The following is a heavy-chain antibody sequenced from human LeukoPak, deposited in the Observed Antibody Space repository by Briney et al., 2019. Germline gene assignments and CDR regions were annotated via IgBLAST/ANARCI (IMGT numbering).Heavy chain of an antibody. V-gene: IGHV1-18*01. CDR2: ISAYDDKR. CDR1: GYTFTSYG. Sequence: ASVKVSCKASGYTFTSYGISWARQAPGQGLEWMGWISAYDDKRNSVQRFQDRITMTTDTSTSTSYLELRNLRSDDTTVYYCARVLVKTRGNYFHDDYWGQGTLVTVSS. CDR3: ARVLVKTRGNYFHDDY. D-gene: IGHD2/OR15-2a*01. J-gene: IGHJ4*02.